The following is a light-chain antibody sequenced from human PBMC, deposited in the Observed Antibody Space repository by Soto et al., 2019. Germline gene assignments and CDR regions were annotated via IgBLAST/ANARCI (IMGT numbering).Light chain of an antibody. V-gene: IGLV2-23*01. CDR3: CSYAGGGSYV. CDR1: SSDVGSYNL. CDR2: EGS. J-gene: IGLJ1*01. Sequence: QSVLTQPASVSGSPGQSITISRTGSSSDVGSYNLVSWYQQHPGKAPKLMIYEGSKRPSGVSNRFSGSKSGNTASLTISGLQAEDEADYYCCSYAGGGSYVFGPGTKLTVL.